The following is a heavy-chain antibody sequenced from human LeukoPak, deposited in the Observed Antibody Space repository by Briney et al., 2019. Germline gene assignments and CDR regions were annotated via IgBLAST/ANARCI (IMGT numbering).Heavy chain of an antibody. CDR1: GFTFSSYS. V-gene: IGHV3-21*01. J-gene: IGHJ4*02. D-gene: IGHD3-22*01. CDR3: ARGIENLGRLWYDSSEKEVNLFDY. Sequence: PGGSLRLSCAASGFTFSSYSMNWVRQAPGKGLEWVSSISSSSSYIYYADSVKGRFTISRDNTKNSLYLQMNSLRAEDTTVYYCARGIENLGRLWYDSSEKEVNLFDYWGQGTLVTVSS. CDR2: ISSSSSYI.